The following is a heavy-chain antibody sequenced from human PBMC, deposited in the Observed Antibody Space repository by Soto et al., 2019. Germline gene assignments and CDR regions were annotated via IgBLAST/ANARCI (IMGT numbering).Heavy chain of an antibody. CDR1: GYRFSSYG. V-gene: IGHV1-18*01. D-gene: IGHD5-12*01. CDR2: IIVYNGNT. Sequence: QVQLLQSGAEVKKPGASVKVSCKASGYRFSSYGIGWVRQAPGQGLEWMGWIIVYNGNTQYPQHLQGRVTMTTDTSTNTAYMELRSLRSDDTAVYYCAKTNGYDFDYWGQGTLVTVSS. J-gene: IGHJ4*02. CDR3: AKTNGYDFDY.